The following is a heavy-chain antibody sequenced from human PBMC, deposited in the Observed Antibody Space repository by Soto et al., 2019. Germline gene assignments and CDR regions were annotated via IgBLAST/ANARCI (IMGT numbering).Heavy chain of an antibody. CDR1: GFSFSGYA. Sequence: EVQLLESGGGLVQPGGSLRLSCVASGFSFSGYAMSWVRQAPGKGLVWVSSMTATGVSIYYADSVRGRFTISRDNSKITLYLQMSSLRAEDTARYYCAKDSIPYSSSYDLDHWGRGALVTVSS. CDR2: MTATGVSI. V-gene: IGHV3-23*01. CDR3: AKDSIPYSSSYDLDH. J-gene: IGHJ4*02. D-gene: IGHD6-6*01.